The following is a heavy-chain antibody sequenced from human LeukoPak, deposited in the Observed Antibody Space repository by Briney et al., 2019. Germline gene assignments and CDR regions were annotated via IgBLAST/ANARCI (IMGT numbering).Heavy chain of an antibody. CDR1: AGSISSYY. J-gene: IGHJ4*02. D-gene: IGHD7-27*01. Sequence: PSETLSLTCTVSAGSISSYYWSWIRKPPGKGLKWIAYIYYSGSTNYSPSLKSRVTVSLDTSKNQFSLKLSSVTAADTAVYYCAGSRRVTGDGTFDYWGQGTLVTVSS. CDR3: AGSRRVTGDGTFDY. CDR2: IYYSGST. V-gene: IGHV4-59*08.